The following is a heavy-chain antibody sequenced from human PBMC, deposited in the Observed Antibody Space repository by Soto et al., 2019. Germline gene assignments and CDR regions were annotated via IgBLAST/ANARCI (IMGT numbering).Heavy chain of an antibody. CDR2: IYSGGNT. CDR3: ARDEHCSSTSCYGTPAAYNWFDP. V-gene: IGHV4-39*07. D-gene: IGHD2-2*01. CDR1: GVSIRGSRLY. J-gene: IGHJ5*02. Sequence: SETLSLTCAVSGVSIRGSRLYWGWVRQLPGMSLEWIGTIYSGGNTYYSPSLKSRVTISVDTSKNQFSLKLSSVTATDTAVYYCARDEHCSSTSCYGTPAAYNWFDPWGQGTLVTVSS.